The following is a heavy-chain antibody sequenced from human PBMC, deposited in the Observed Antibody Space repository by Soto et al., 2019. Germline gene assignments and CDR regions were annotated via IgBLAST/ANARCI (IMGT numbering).Heavy chain of an antibody. V-gene: IGHV1-69*01. CDR1: GGTFSSYA. Sequence: QVQLVQSGAEVKKPGSSVKVSCKASGGTFSSYAISWVRQAPGQGLEWMGGIIPIFGTANYAQKFQGRVTITADESTSTAYMELSSRRSEDTAVYYCARSRGKVVVAATHYGMDVWGQGTTVTVSS. CDR3: ARSRGKVVVAATHYGMDV. J-gene: IGHJ6*02. D-gene: IGHD2-15*01. CDR2: IIPIFGTA.